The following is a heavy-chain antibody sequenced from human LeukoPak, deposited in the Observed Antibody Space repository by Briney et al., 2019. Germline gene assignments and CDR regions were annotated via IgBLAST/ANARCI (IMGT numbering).Heavy chain of an antibody. V-gene: IGHV3-21*01. J-gene: IGHJ6*03. D-gene: IGHD3/OR15-3a*01. CDR2: ISSSSSYI. CDR1: GFTFSSYS. CDR3: ARVPDFALSYYYMDV. Sequence: GGSLRLSCAASGFTFSSYSMNWVRQAPGKGLEWVSSISSSSSYIYYADSVKGRFTISRDNAKNSLYLQMNSLRAEDTAVYYCARVPDFALSYYYMDVWGKGTTVTVSS.